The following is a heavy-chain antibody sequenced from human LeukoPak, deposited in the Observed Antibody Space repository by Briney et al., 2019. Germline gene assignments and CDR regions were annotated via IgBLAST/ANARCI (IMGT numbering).Heavy chain of an antibody. D-gene: IGHD1-26*01. V-gene: IGHV1-8*01. CDR1: GYTFTSYD. CDR2: MNPNSGNT. CDR3: ARGPSGSYYRLSQGYNWFDP. J-gene: IGHJ5*02. Sequence: ASVKVSCKASGYTFTSYDINWVRQATGQGLEWMGWMNPNSGNTGYAQKFQGRVTMTRNTSISTAYMELSSLRSEDTAVYYCARGPSGSYYRLSQGYNWFDPWGQGTLVTVSS.